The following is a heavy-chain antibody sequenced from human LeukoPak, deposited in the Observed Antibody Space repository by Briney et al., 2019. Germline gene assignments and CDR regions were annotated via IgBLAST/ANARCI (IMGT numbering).Heavy chain of an antibody. Sequence: AASVKVSCKTSGYTFSDYYIHWIRQAPGQGLEWMGWINPNSGGTNYAQKFQGRVTMTRDTSISTAYMELSRLRSDDTAVYYCARDGTVPTEYWGQGTLVTVSS. D-gene: IGHD4-17*01. CDR1: GYTFSDYY. V-gene: IGHV1-2*02. J-gene: IGHJ4*02. CDR2: INPNSGGT. CDR3: ARDGTVPTEY.